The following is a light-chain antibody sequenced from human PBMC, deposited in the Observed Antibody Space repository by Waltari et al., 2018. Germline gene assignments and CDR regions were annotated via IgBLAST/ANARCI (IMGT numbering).Light chain of an antibody. J-gene: IGKJ4*01. V-gene: IGKV3-11*01. CDR2: DVS. CDR1: QSVSTF. Sequence: EIVLTQSPATLSLSPGERATLSCRASQSVSTFLAWSQQKPGQSPRLLIYDVSFRATGIPIRFSGSGSETDFTLTISSLEPEDFAVYYCQQRRNWPTFGGGTKVEVK. CDR3: QQRRNWPT.